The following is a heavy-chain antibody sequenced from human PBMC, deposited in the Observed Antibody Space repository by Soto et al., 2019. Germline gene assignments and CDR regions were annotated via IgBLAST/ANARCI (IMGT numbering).Heavy chain of an antibody. CDR1: GFTFSNYA. D-gene: IGHD3-3*01. Sequence: GGSPRLSCAASGFTFSNYAMSWVRQAPGKGLEWVSTISGNGGTTYHAASVKGRFTISRDNSKNTLYLQMNSLRSEDTAVYFCAKAPRFGVVPRRPIFDYWGQGTLVTVSS. CDR2: ISGNGGTT. J-gene: IGHJ4*02. CDR3: AKAPRFGVVPRRPIFDY. V-gene: IGHV3-23*01.